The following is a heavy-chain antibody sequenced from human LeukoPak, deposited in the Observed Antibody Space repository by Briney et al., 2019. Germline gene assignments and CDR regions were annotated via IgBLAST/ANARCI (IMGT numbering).Heavy chain of an antibody. J-gene: IGHJ3*01. CDR1: GGSLSGHY. CDR3: ARLLDNDISGDPDTFDV. Sequence: LETLSLTCTVSGGSLSGHYWSWIRQPPGKRLEWIGYVSYTGRTKYNPSLQSRVTISIDTSESQFSLKLTSVTSADTAVYSCARLLDNDISGDPDTFDVWGQGTTVIVSS. CDR2: VSYTGRT. D-gene: IGHD3-22*01. V-gene: IGHV4-59*11.